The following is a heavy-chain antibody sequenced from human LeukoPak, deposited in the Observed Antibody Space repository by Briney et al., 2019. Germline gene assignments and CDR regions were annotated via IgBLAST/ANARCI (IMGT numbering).Heavy chain of an antibody. CDR2: IIPIFGTA. CDR1: GGTFSSYA. D-gene: IGHD3-9*01. V-gene: IGHV1-69*01. J-gene: IGHJ6*04. CDR3: ARVEGNVLRYFDSPPYYYGMDV. Sequence: SVKVSCKASGGTFSSYAISWVRQAPGQGLEWMGGIIPIFGTANYAQKFQGRVTITADESTSTDYMELSSLRSEDTAVYYCARVEGNVLRYFDSPPYYYGMDVWGKGTTVTVSS.